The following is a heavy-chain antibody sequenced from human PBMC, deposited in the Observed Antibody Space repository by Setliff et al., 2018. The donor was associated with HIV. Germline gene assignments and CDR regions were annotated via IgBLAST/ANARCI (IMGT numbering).Heavy chain of an antibody. V-gene: IGHV3-23*01. CDR1: GFTFSNQV. J-gene: IGHJ4*02. CDR3: AKQVSGYFDY. Sequence: GGSLRLSCAASGFTFSNQVMTWVRQAPGKGLEWVSSISGTGADTYYADSVKGRFAISRDNSKNTLYLQMNSLRAEDTAVYYCAKQVSGYFDYWGQGALVTVSS. CDR2: ISGTGADT. D-gene: IGHD3-10*01.